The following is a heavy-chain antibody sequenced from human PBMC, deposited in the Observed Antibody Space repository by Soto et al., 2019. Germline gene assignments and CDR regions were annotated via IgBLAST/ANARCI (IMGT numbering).Heavy chain of an antibody. CDR2: ISAYNGNT. V-gene: IGHV1-18*01. J-gene: IGHJ6*03. CDR3: AREVPLFLEWLDNYYYYMDV. Sequence: ASVKVSCKASGYTFTSYGISWVRQAPGQGLEWMGWISAYNGNTNYAQKLQGRVTMTTDTSTSTAYMELRSLRSDDTAVYYCAREVPLFLEWLDNYYYYMDVWGKGTTVTVSS. CDR1: GYTFTSYG. D-gene: IGHD3-3*01.